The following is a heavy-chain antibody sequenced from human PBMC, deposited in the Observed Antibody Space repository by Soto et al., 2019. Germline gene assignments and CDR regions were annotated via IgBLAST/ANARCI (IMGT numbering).Heavy chain of an antibody. V-gene: IGHV3-53*01. CDR2: IYSGGST. CDR1: GFTVSSNY. D-gene: IGHD4-4*01. Sequence: GWSLRLSCAASGFTVSSNYMSWVRQAPGKGLEWVSVIYSGGSTYYADSVKGRFTISRDNSKNTLYLQMNSLRAEDTAVYYCAREPPYSNYYYYGMDVWGQGTTVTVSS. CDR3: AREPPYSNYYYYGMDV. J-gene: IGHJ6*02.